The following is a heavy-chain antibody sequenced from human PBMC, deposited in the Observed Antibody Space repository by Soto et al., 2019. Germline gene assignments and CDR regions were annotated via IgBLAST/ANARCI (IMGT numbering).Heavy chain of an antibody. CDR2: IKQDGSEK. Sequence: GGSLRLSCAASGFTFSSYWMSWVRQAPGKGLEWVANIKQDGSEKYYVDSVKGRFTISRDNAKNSLYLQMNSLRAEDTAVYYCARDQEQNFWSGYYTGARYYYGMDVWGQGTTVTVSS. D-gene: IGHD3-3*01. V-gene: IGHV3-7*05. CDR3: ARDQEQNFWSGYYTGARYYYGMDV. CDR1: GFTFSSYW. J-gene: IGHJ6*02.